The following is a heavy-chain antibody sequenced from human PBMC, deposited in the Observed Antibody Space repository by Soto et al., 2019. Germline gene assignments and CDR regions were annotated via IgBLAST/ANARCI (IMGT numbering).Heavy chain of an antibody. D-gene: IGHD5-12*01. CDR3: ARGIPREVVPIYYFDY. J-gene: IGHJ4*02. CDR2: INHSGST. CDR1: GGSFSGYY. Sequence: SETLSLTCAVYGGSFSGYYWSWIRQPPGKGLEWIGEINHSGSTNYNPSLKSRVTISVDTSKNQFSLKLSSVTAADTAVYYCARGIPREVVPIYYFDYWGQGTLVTVSS. V-gene: IGHV4-34*01.